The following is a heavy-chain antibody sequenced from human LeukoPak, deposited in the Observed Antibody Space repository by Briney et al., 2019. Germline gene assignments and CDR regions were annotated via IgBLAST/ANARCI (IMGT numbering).Heavy chain of an antibody. CDR1: GFTFSSYS. CDR3: ARDLSVTMVRGGHDY. J-gene: IGHJ4*02. CDR2: ISSSSSTI. Sequence: GGSLRLSCAASGFTFSSYSMNWVRQAPGKGLEWVSYISSSSSTIYYADSVKGRFTISRDNAKNSLYLQVNSLRAEDTAVYYCARDLSVTMVRGGHDYWGQGTLVTVSS. D-gene: IGHD3-10*01. V-gene: IGHV3-48*01.